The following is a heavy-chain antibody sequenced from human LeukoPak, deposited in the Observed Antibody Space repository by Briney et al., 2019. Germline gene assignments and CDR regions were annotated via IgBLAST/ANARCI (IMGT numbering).Heavy chain of an antibody. V-gene: IGHV3-30-3*01. CDR2: ISYDGSNK. Sequence: GGSLRLSCAASGFTFSSYAMHWVRQAPGKGLEWVAVISYDGSNKYYADSVKGRFTISRDNSKNTLYLQMNSLRAEDTAVYYCARDKGIAARYFDYWGQGTLVTVSS. D-gene: IGHD6-6*01. CDR1: GFTFSSYA. J-gene: IGHJ4*02. CDR3: ARDKGIAARYFDY.